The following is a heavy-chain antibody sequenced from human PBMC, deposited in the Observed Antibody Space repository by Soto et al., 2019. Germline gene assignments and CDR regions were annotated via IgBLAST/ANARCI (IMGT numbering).Heavy chain of an antibody. Sequence: QVQLQQWGGGLLKPSETLSLTCAVYGGSFSGYYWSWIRQPPGKGLEWIGEINHSGSTNYNPSLKSRVTISVDTSKNQFSLKLSSVTAADTAVYYCARAETTTAPNFDYWGQGTLVTVSS. J-gene: IGHJ4*02. D-gene: IGHD4-17*01. V-gene: IGHV4-34*01. CDR2: INHSGST. CDR3: ARAETTTAPNFDY. CDR1: GGSFSGYY.